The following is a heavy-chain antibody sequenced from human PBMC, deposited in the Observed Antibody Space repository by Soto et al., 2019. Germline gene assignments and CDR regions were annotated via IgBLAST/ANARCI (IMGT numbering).Heavy chain of an antibody. CDR3: ARNLMDYDIFTGYYRAYYFNY. V-gene: IGHV4-59*02. CDR2: IYYSGRT. CDR1: GGSVSSYY. D-gene: IGHD3-9*01. J-gene: IGHJ4*01. Sequence: SETLSLTCTVSGGSVSSYYWSWIRQPPGKGLEWIGYIYYSGRTNYNPSLKSRVTISEDTSKTQCALKRSSVTAADTAVYYCARNLMDYDIFTGYYRAYYFNYWGQGTLVTVSS.